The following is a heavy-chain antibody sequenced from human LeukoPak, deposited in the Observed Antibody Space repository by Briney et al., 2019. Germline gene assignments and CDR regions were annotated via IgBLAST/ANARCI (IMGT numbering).Heavy chain of an antibody. D-gene: IGHD1-14*01. Sequence: GGSLRLSCAASGFTFGTYAMTWVRRAPGKGLGWVSAVGTSGDATYYANSVKGRFTISRDNSKNTLYLQINNLRAEDTALYYCAKDLTDDKGPFDYWGQGTLVTVSS. V-gene: IGHV3-23*01. CDR3: AKDLTDDKGPFDY. CDR1: GFTFGTYA. J-gene: IGHJ4*02. CDR2: VGTSGDAT.